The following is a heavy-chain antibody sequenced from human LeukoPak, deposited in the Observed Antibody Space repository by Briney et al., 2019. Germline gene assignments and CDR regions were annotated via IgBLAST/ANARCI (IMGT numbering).Heavy chain of an antibody. Sequence: PGGSLRLSCAVSGFTVSSNYMSWVRQAPGKGLEWVSVIIGSGGSTYYADSVRGRFTISRDNSKHTLYLQMDSLRAEDTAVYYCAKDYCGNCFRWFDPWGQGTLVTVSS. V-gene: IGHV3-23*01. D-gene: IGHD2-15*01. CDR2: IIGSGGST. CDR1: GFTVSSNY. J-gene: IGHJ5*02. CDR3: AKDYCGNCFRWFDP.